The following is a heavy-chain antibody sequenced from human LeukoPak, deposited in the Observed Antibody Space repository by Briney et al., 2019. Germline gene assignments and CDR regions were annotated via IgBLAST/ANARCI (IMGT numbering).Heavy chain of an antibody. CDR3: AKGVKHKRADSIAVIPGGF. Sequence: GGSLRLSCAASGFTFNNFGMSWVRQAPGKGLEWVSTISYSGDDTFYADSVKGRFTISRDNSRNTLYLQMSSLRAEDTALYYCAKGVKHKRADSIAVIPGGFWGQGTLVTVSS. D-gene: IGHD6-19*01. CDR2: ISYSGDDT. V-gene: IGHV3-23*01. J-gene: IGHJ4*02. CDR1: GFTFNNFG.